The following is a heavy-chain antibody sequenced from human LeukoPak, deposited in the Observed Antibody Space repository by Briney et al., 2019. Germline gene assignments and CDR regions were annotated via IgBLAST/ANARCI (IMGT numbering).Heavy chain of an antibody. Sequence: GGSLRLSCAASGFSFSSYAMSWVRQAPGKGLEWVSAISGSGGRTYYADSVKGRFTISRDKSKNTLYLQMNSLRAEDTAVYYCAKSVTYYYDDIATWGQGTLVTVSS. CDR3: AKSVTYYYDDIAT. J-gene: IGHJ5*02. D-gene: IGHD3-22*01. CDR1: GFSFSSYA. V-gene: IGHV3-23*01. CDR2: ISGSGGRT.